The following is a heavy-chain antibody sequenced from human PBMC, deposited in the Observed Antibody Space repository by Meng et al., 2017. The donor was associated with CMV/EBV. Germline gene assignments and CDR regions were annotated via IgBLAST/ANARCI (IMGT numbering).Heavy chain of an antibody. CDR2: INHSGST. J-gene: IGHJ5*02. CDR1: GGSFSGYY. Sequence: GSLRLSCAVYGGSFSGYYWSWIRQPPGKGLEWIGEINHSGSTNYNPSLKSRVTISVDTSKNQFSLKLSSVTAADTAVYYCARGYYDFWRGYYRAGWFDPWGQGTLVTVSS. V-gene: IGHV4-34*01. CDR3: ARGYYDFWRGYYRAGWFDP. D-gene: IGHD3-3*01.